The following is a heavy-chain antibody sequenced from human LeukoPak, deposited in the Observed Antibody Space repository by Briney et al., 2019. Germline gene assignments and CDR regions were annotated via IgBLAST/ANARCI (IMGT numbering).Heavy chain of an antibody. D-gene: IGHD3-22*01. CDR1: RFAFSDCY. V-gene: IGHV3-11*01. J-gene: IGHJ4*02. CDR3: VRDRNGYHSFDY. Sequence: PGGSLRLSCAASRFAFSDCYMSWIRQAPGKGLEWVSYISSRGDTIYYADSVRGRFTISRDNAERSLYLQMNGLRAEDTAVYYCVRDRNGYHSFDYWGQGTLVTVSS. CDR2: ISSRGDTI.